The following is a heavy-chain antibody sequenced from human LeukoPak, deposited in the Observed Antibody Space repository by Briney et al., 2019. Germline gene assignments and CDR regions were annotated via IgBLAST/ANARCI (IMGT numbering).Heavy chain of an antibody. D-gene: IGHD6-13*01. CDR3: ARGGVALGYSSSWPGDYFDY. Sequence: SETLSLTCTVSGGSISSGSYYWSWIRQPAGKGLEWIGRIYTSGSTNYNPSLKSRVTISVDTSKNQFSLKLSSVTAADTAVYYCARGGVALGYSSSWPGDYFDYWGQGTLVTVSS. J-gene: IGHJ4*02. V-gene: IGHV4-61*02. CDR1: GGSISSGSYY. CDR2: IYTSGST.